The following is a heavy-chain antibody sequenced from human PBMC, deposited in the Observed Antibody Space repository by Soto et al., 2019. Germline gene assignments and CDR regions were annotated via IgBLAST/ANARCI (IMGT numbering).Heavy chain of an antibody. CDR3: AKDHDSSGPYDY. D-gene: IGHD3-22*01. Sequence: GGSLRLSCAASGFTFSSYAMSWVRQAPGKGLEWVSAISGSGGSTYYADSMKGRFTNSRDNSKNTLYLQMNSLRAEDTAVYYCAKDHDSSGPYDYWGQGTLVTVSS. CDR2: ISGSGGST. CDR1: GFTFSSYA. V-gene: IGHV3-23*01. J-gene: IGHJ4*02.